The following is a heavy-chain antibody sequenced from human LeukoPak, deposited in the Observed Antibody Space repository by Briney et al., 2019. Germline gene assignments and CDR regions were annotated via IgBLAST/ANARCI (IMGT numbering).Heavy chain of an antibody. V-gene: IGHV3-11*04. CDR3: ARLTSYDDTDY. Sequence: GGSLRLSCTGSQLIFSKYGLTWVRQSPGKGLEWISSITRSGSNIDYADSVRGRFTISRDNAKNSLFLHMNSLRVEDTAVYYCARLTSYDDTDYWGQGTLVTVSS. D-gene: IGHD3-3*01. J-gene: IGHJ4*02. CDR2: ITRSGSNI. CDR1: QLIFSKYG.